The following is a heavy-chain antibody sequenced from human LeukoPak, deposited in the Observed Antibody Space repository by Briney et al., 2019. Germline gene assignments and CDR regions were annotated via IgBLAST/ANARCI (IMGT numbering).Heavy chain of an antibody. J-gene: IGHJ4*02. V-gene: IGHV3-64D*06. Sequence: GGSLRLSCSASGFTFSRYAMHWVRQAPGKGLEYVSAISSKGGSTYYADSVKGRFTISRDDSKNTLYLQMSSLRAEDTAVYYCVKDGGYRGYETFGYWGQGTLVTVSS. D-gene: IGHD5-12*01. CDR1: GFTFSRYA. CDR2: ISSKGGST. CDR3: VKDGGYRGYETFGY.